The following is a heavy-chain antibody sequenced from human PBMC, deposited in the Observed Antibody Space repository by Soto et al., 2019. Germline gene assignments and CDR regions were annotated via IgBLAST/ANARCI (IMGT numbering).Heavy chain of an antibody. D-gene: IGHD4-4*01. V-gene: IGHV3-11*01. Sequence: PGGSLRISCAASGFTFSDYYISWIRQAPGKGLEWVSYISSSGSIIYYADSVKGRFTISRDNAKNSLYLQMNSLGAEDTAVYYCALAGYDSNYYAVTPLSAGHFWGQGTLVTVSS. CDR2: ISSSGSII. J-gene: IGHJ4*02. CDR3: ALAGYDSNYYAVTPLSAGHF. CDR1: GFTFSDYY.